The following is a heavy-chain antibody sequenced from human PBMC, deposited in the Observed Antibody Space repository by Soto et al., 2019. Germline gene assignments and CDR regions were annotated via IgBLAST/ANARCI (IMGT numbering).Heavy chain of an antibody. V-gene: IGHV4-28*01. D-gene: IGHD6-13*01. CDR3: ARYRREAVAGYTLDN. J-gene: IGHJ4*02. CDR1: GYSISSSNW. CDR2: IYDSGST. Sequence: SETLSLTCAVSGYSISSSNWWGWIRQPPGKGLEWIGYIYDSGSTYYNPSLKSRVTMSVDTSKNQFSLKVNSMTAADTAVYYCARYRREAVAGYTLDNWGQGILVTVSS.